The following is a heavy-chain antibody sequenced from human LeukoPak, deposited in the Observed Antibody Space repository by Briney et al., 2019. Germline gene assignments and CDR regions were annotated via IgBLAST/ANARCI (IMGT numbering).Heavy chain of an antibody. CDR2: IYPGDSDT. J-gene: IGHJ4*02. V-gene: IGHV5-51*01. CDR3: AREKSTGKAYYSGYDWVFDY. CDR1: GYSFTSYW. D-gene: IGHD5-12*01. Sequence: GESLKISCKGSGYSFTSYWTGWVRQMPGKGLEWMGIIYPGDSDTRYSPSFQGQVTISADKSISTAYLQWSSLKASDTAMYYCAREKSTGKAYYSGYDWVFDYWGQGTLVTVSS.